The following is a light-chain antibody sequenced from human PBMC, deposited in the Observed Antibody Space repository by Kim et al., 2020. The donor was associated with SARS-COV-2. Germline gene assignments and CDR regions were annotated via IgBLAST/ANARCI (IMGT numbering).Light chain of an antibody. CDR1: SLRSYY. J-gene: IGLJ3*02. V-gene: IGLV3-19*01. CDR3: NSRDSSGNWV. CDR2: GKN. Sequence: SSELTQDPAVSVALGQTVRITCQGDSLRSYYASWYQQKPGQAPVLVIYGKNNRPSGIPDRFSGSSSENTASLTITGAQAEDEADYYCNSRDSSGNWVFGGGTQLTVL.